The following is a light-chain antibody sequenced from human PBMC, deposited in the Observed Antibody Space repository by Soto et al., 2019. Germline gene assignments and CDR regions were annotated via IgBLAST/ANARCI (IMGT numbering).Light chain of an antibody. Sequence: QSVLTQAPSASGTPGQRVTISCSGSNSNIGSNTVSWYQQVPGTAPKVLIYNNDQRPSGVPDRLSGSKSGTSASLAIGGLLSEDEADYYCAAWDGSLNGWVFGGGTKLTVL. J-gene: IGLJ3*02. CDR2: NND. CDR1: NSNIGSNT. CDR3: AAWDGSLNGWV. V-gene: IGLV1-44*01.